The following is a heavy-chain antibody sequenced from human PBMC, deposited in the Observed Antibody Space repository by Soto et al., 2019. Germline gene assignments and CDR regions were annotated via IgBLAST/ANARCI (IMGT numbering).Heavy chain of an antibody. Sequence: PSVKVSCKASGVTFSSYAISWVRQAPGQGLEWMGGIIPIFGTANYAQKFQGRVTITADKSTSTSYMELSSLRSEDTAVYYCARDPRHYDILTGYSSWGQGTLVTVSS. CDR2: IIPIFGTA. D-gene: IGHD3-9*01. CDR3: ARDPRHYDILTGYSS. J-gene: IGHJ4*02. CDR1: GVTFSSYA. V-gene: IGHV1-69*06.